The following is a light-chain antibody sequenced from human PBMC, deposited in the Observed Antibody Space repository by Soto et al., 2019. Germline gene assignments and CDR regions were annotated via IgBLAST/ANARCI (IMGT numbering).Light chain of an antibody. J-gene: IGKJ4*01. CDR3: QQRYTTPLT. Sequence: DTPMPQSPSSLSASVGDRVTITCRASQSVSNYLNWYQQKIGDAPTLLLNASSSLQNGVPSTFSGSGSGTDFTLTINSLQPEDYATYFCQQRYTTPLTFGGGTKVDIK. CDR2: ASS. V-gene: IGKV1-39*01. CDR1: QSVSNY.